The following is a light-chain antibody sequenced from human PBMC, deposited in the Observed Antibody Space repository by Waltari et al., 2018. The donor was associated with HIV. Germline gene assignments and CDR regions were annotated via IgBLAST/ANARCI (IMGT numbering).Light chain of an antibody. CDR2: KAS. V-gene: IGKV1-5*03. CDR3: QQYNNYPLT. Sequence: DIQMTQSPSTLSASVGDRVTITCRASQTSNSWLAWYQQKPGKAPKLLIYKASSVESGVPSRFSGSGSGTDFTLTISSLQPDDSATYYCQQYNNYPLTFGGGTRLEIK. J-gene: IGKJ4*01. CDR1: QTSNSW.